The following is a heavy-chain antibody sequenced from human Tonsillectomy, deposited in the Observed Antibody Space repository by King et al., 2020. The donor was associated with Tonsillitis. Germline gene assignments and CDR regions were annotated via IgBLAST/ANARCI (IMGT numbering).Heavy chain of an antibody. CDR1: GFTFSSYA. J-gene: IGHJ4*02. CDR2: ISYNGSNK. CDR3: ARGGIAVAGYFDY. Sequence: VQLVESGGGVVQPGRSLRLSCAASGFTFSSYALHWVRQAPGKGLEWVAFISYNGSNKYYADSVKGRFTISRDNSKNTLYLQMNSLRAEDTAVYYCARGGIAVAGYFDYWGQGTLVTVSS. V-gene: IGHV3-30*04. D-gene: IGHD6-19*01.